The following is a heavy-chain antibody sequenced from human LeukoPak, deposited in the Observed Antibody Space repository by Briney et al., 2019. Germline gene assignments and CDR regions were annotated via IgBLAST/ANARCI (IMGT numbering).Heavy chain of an antibody. D-gene: IGHD2-2*01. V-gene: IGHV3-30*02. CDR2: IRYDGSNK. J-gene: IGHJ4*02. CDR3: AKGPVPAAIDY. Sequence: PGGSLSLSCAASGFTFSSYGMHWVRQAPGKGLEWVAFIRYDGSNKYYADSVKGRFTISRDNSKNTLYLQMNSLRAEDTAVYYCAKGPVPAAIDYWGQGTLVTVSS. CDR1: GFTFSSYG.